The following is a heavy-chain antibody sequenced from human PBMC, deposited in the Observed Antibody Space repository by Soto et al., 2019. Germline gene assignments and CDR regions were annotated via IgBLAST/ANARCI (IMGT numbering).Heavy chain of an antibody. CDR1: GFSLSSSGVG. Sequence: QITLKESGPTLVKPTQTLTLTCIFSGFSLSSSGVGVGWIRQPPGQSLEWLGLIYWNDDKRYSPSVKSRLTITTDTSKNQVVLTMINMDPVDTATYLCARWTLGGSYWYFDNWGPGTLVTVSA. CDR3: ARWTLGGSYWYFDN. J-gene: IGHJ4*02. D-gene: IGHD1-26*01. V-gene: IGHV2-5*01. CDR2: IYWNDDK.